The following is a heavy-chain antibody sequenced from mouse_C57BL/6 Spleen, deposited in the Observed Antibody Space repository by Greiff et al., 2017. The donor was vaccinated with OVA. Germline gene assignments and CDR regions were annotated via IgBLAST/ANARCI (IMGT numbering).Heavy chain of an antibody. D-gene: IGHD1-1*01. CDR2: IYPSDSET. CDR1: GYTFTSYW. V-gene: IGHV1-61*01. CDR3: ARRYDCGSRYYAMDY. J-gene: IGHJ4*01. Sequence: QVQLQQPGAELVRPGSSVKLSCKASGYTFTSYWMDWVKQRPGQGLEWIGNIYPSDSETHYNQKFKDKATLTVDKSSSTAYMQLSSLTSEDSAVYSCARRYDCGSRYYAMDYWGQGTSVTVSS.